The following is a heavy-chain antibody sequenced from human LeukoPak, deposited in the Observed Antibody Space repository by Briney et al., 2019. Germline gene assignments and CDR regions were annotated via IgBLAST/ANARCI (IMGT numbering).Heavy chain of an antibody. CDR1: GGTFSSYA. Sequence: ASVKVSCKASGGTFSSYAISWVRQAPGQGLEWMGRIIPIFGTANYAQKFQGRVTITTDESTSTAYMGLSSLRSEDTAVYYCARVFHRQGGVFDYWGQGTLVTVSS. CDR2: IIPIFGTA. V-gene: IGHV1-69*05. CDR3: ARVFHRQGGVFDY. D-gene: IGHD1-26*01. J-gene: IGHJ4*02.